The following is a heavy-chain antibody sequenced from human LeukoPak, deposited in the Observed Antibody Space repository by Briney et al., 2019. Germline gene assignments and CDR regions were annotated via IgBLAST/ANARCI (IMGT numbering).Heavy chain of an antibody. CDR2: IYYSGST. V-gene: IGHV4-31*03. CDR3: ASALYYFYMDV. J-gene: IGHJ6*03. CDR1: GGSVSSGGYY. Sequence: SQTLSLTCTVSGGSVSSGGYYWSWVRQHPGKGLEWIGYIYYSGSTYYNPSLKSRVTISLDTSKNHFSLTLSSVTAADTAVYYCASALYYFYMDVWDKGTTVTVSS.